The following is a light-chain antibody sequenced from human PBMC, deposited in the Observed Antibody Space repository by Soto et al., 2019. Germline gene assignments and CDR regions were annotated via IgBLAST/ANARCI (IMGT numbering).Light chain of an antibody. V-gene: IGLV1-51*01. CDR1: SSNIGNNY. Sequence: QSALTQPPSVSAAPGQKVTISCSGSSSNIGNNYVSWSQQLPGTAPKLLIYDNNKRPSGIPDRFSGSKSGTSATLDITGLQTEDEADYYCGTWDSSLSSVVFGGGTKVTVL. CDR3: GTWDSSLSSVV. J-gene: IGLJ2*01. CDR2: DNN.